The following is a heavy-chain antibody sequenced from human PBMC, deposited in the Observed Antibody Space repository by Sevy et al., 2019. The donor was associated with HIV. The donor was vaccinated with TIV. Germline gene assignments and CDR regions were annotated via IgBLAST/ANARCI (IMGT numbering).Heavy chain of an antibody. V-gene: IGHV3-23*01. CDR3: TKAVGANRYSFDY. CDR1: GFTFSSYA. CDR2: ISSNGGST. Sequence: GGSLRLSCAASGFTFSSYAMGWVRQAPGKGLEWVSIISSNGGSTYYADSVKRRFTISRVSSQNTVYLQMNSLRAEDTAVYYCTKAVGANRYSFDYWGQGTLVTVSS. D-gene: IGHD1-26*01. J-gene: IGHJ4*02.